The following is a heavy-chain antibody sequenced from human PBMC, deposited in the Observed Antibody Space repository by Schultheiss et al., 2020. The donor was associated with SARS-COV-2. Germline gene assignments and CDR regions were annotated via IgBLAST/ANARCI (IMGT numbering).Heavy chain of an antibody. J-gene: IGHJ4*02. Sequence: GGSLRLSCAASGFTFSDYYMSWIRQAPGKGLEWVANIKQDGSEKYYVDSVKGRFTISRDNAKNSLYLQMNSLRAEDTAVYYCARRRWGWYYFDYWGQGTLVTVSS. D-gene: IGHD6-19*01. V-gene: IGHV3-7*01. CDR1: GFTFSDYY. CDR2: IKQDGSEK. CDR3: ARRRWGWYYFDY.